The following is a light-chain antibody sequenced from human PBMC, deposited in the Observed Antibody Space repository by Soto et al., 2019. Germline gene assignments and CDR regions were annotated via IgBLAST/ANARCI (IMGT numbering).Light chain of an antibody. J-gene: IGLJ3*02. V-gene: IGLV1-40*01. CDR2: GNS. CDR1: SSNIGAGYD. Sequence: QSVLTQPPSVSGAPGQRVTISCTGSSSNIGAGYDVHWYQQLPGTAPKLLIYGNSNLPSGVPDRFSGSKSGTSASLAITGLQAEDEADYYCQSYDSSLSGLWVFGGGTKVTVL. CDR3: QSYDSSLSGLWV.